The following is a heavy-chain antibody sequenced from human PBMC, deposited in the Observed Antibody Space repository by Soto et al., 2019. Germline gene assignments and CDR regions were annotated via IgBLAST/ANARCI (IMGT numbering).Heavy chain of an antibody. CDR1: GGSFNSHT. Sequence: QVQLVQSGAEVRKPGSSVRVSCKASGGSFNSHTISWVRQAPGQGLEWMGGIIPIFGTANHAQKFQGRVTLIADESTSTVYMELSSLRSDDTAIYYCARGWGYDSTDYYYAYWGQGTLVIVSS. CDR3: ARGWGYDSTDYYYAY. V-gene: IGHV1-69*01. J-gene: IGHJ4*02. CDR2: IIPIFGTA. D-gene: IGHD3-22*01.